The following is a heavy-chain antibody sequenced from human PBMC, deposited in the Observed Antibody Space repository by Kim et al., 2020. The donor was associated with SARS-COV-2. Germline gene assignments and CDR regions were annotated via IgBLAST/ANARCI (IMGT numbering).Heavy chain of an antibody. V-gene: IGHV4-34*01. CDR1: GGSFSGYY. Sequence: SETLSLTCAVYGGSFSGYYWSWIRQPPGKGLEWIGEINHSGSTNYNPSLKSRVTISVDTSKNQFSLKLSSVTAADTAVYYCARDASEYSSSSSRPSAFD. J-gene: IGHJ4*01. D-gene: IGHD6-6*01. CDR3: ARDASEYSSSSSRPSAFD. CDR2: INHSGST.